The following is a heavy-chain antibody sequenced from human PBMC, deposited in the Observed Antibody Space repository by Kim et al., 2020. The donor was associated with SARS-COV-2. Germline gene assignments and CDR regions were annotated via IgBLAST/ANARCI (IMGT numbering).Heavy chain of an antibody. V-gene: IGHV1-18*01. D-gene: IGHD5-18*01. CDR3: ARSNPLGPYSWIQLWPPPSWCDY. Sequence: ASVKVSCKASGYTFTSYGISWVRQAPGQGLEWMGWISAYNGNTNYAQKLQGRVTMTTDTSTSTAYMELRSLRSDDTAVYYCARSNPLGPYSWIQLWPPPSWCDYWGQGTLVTVSS. CDR2: ISAYNGNT. CDR1: GYTFTSYG. J-gene: IGHJ4*02.